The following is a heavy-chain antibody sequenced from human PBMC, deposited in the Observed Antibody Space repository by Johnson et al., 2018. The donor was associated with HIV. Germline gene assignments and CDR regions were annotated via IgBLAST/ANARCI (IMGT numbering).Heavy chain of an antibody. D-gene: IGHD1-26*01. CDR3: AKGHWELLGGGDAFDI. J-gene: IGHJ3*02. Sequence: VQLVESGGGLVKPGGSLRLSCAASGFTFSNAWMNWVRQVPGKGLEWVGRIKSKSDGGTTDYATPVKGRFTFSRDNAKKSLYLQMNSLRAEDTALYYCAKGHWELLGGGDAFDIWGQGTMVTVSS. CDR2: IKSKSDGGTT. V-gene: IGHV3-15*05. CDR1: GFTFSNAW.